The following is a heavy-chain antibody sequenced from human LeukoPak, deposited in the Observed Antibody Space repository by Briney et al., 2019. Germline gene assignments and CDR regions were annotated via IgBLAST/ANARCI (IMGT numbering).Heavy chain of an antibody. J-gene: IGHJ3*02. CDR1: GFTFSSYA. V-gene: IGHV3-30*04. CDR2: ISYDGSNK. D-gene: IGHD6-13*01. CDR3: ARQPYSSSWYGFDAFDI. Sequence: PGRSLRLSCAASGFTFSSYAMHWVRQAPGKGLEWVAVISYDGSNKYYADSVKGRFTISRDNSKNTLYLQVNSLRAEDTAVYYCARQPYSSSWYGFDAFDIWGQGTMVTVSS.